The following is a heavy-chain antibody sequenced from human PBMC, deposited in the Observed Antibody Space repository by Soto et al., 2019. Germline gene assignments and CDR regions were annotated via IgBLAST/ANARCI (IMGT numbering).Heavy chain of an antibody. D-gene: IGHD6-19*01. CDR3: ASQYSSGWYYFDY. V-gene: IGHV4-34*01. Sequence: PSETLSLTCAVYGGSFSGYYWSWIRQPPGKWLEWIGEINHSGSTNYNPSLKSRVTISVDTSKNQFSLKLSSVTAADTAVYYCASQYSSGWYYFDYWGQGXLVTVSS. J-gene: IGHJ4*02. CDR1: GGSFSGYY. CDR2: INHSGST.